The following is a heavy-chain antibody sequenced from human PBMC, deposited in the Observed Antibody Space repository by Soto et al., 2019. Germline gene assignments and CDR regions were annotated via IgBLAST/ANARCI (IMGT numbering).Heavy chain of an antibody. Sequence: GGSLRLSCTASGFTFSDSWMTWVRQAPGKGLEWVARIKPDESEKKYADSVKGRFSISGDNAKNSMYLQMDSLRGEDTAVYYCVRGGSNYASWGQGTLVTVSS. V-gene: IGHV3-7*01. J-gene: IGHJ5*02. CDR1: GFTFSDSW. CDR3: VRGGSNYAS. CDR2: IKPDESEK. D-gene: IGHD4-4*01.